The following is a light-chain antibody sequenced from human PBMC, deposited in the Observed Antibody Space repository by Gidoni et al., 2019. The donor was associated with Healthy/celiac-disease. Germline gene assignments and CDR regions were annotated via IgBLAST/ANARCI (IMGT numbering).Light chain of an antibody. CDR1: SSNNGSNT. CDR3: AAWDDSLNGSWV. CDR2: SNN. V-gene: IGLV1-44*01. J-gene: IGLJ3*02. Sequence: QSVLTQPPSASGTPGQRVTISCSGSSSNNGSNTVNWYQQLPGTAPKLLIYSNNQRPSGVLDRFSGSKSGTSASLAISGLQSEDEADYYCAAWDDSLNGSWVFGGGTKLTVL.